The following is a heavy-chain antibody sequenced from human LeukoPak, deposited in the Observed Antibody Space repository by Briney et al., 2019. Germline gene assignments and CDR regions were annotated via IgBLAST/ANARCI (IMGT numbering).Heavy chain of an antibody. CDR1: GFTFGTPA. Sequence: GGSLRLSCADSGFTFGTPAMHWARQAPGKGLEWVAVVSFDGSNEKYADSVRGRFTISRDNSKKMLYLQMNSLRREDTAVYYCVRGVGYTLLSWGQGTLVTVSS. CDR3: VRGVGYTLLS. CDR2: VSFDGSNE. J-gene: IGHJ5*02. D-gene: IGHD1-1*01. V-gene: IGHV3-30-3*01.